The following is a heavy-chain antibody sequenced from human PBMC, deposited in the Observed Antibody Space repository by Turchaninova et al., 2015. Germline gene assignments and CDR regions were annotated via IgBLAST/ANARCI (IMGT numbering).Heavy chain of an antibody. CDR3: ARSQWQWKYYFDY. D-gene: IGHD6-19*01. CDR2: ISSSSTYI. J-gene: IGHJ4*02. CDR1: GFTFRSYS. Sequence: GGSLRLSCAASGFTFRSYSMNWVRQAPGRGPELVSFISSSSTYIYYADSVKGRFTISRDNAKNSLYLQMNSLRAEDTAVYYCARSQWQWKYYFDYWGQGALVTVSS. V-gene: IGHV3-21*01.